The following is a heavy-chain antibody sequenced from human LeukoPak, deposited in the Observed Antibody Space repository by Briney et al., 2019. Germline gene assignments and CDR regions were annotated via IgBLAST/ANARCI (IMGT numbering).Heavy chain of an antibody. J-gene: IGHJ4*02. CDR2: LCNEGSNK. CDR1: GFTFSSYG. D-gene: IGHD2-15*01. V-gene: IGHV3-33*01. Sequence: GRSLRLSCAASGFTFSSYGMHWVRKAPGKGLGGLAVLCNEGSNKYYADSVKGRFTISRDNSKNTLYLQMNSLRAEDTAVYYCASSAWVCSGGSCSLDYWGQGTLVTVSS. CDR3: ASSAWVCSGGSCSLDY.